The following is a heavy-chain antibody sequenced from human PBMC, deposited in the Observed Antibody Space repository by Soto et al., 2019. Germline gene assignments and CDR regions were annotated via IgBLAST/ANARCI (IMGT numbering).Heavy chain of an antibody. J-gene: IGHJ3*02. CDR1: GFTFSSYA. D-gene: IGHD6-19*01. CDR3: AKFKTAVAGTEAFDI. CDR2: ISGSGGST. Sequence: GGSLILSCAASGFTFSSYAMSWVRQAPGKGLEWVSAISGSGGSTCYADSVKGRFTISRDNSKNTLYLQMNSLRAEDTAVYYCAKFKTAVAGTEAFDIWGQGTMVTVSS. V-gene: IGHV3-23*01.